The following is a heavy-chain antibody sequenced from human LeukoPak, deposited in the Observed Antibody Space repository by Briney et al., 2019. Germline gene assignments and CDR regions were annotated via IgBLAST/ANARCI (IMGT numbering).Heavy chain of an antibody. V-gene: IGHV4-61*02. D-gene: IGHD1-26*01. CDR1: GDSISSGSYF. Sequence: SETLSLTCTVSGDSISSGSYFWSWIRQPAGKGLEWIGRISTTGSTNYNPSLKSRVTISVDTSKNQFSLKLSSVTAADTAVYYCARDRSGTSRDFDYWGQGTLVTVSS. CDR3: ARDRSGTSRDFDY. J-gene: IGHJ4*02. CDR2: ISTTGST.